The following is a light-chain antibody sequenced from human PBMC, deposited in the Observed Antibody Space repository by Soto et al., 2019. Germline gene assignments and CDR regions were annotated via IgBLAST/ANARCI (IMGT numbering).Light chain of an antibody. CDR1: ESISSY. J-gene: IGKJ1*01. Sequence: DIQMTQSPSSLSASVGDRVTITCRASESISSYLNWYQQKPGKAPKLLIYAASSLQSGVPSRFSGSESGTDFTLTISSLQPEDFATYYCQRSYSTPRTFGQGTKVEIK. V-gene: IGKV1-39*01. CDR2: AAS. CDR3: QRSYSTPRT.